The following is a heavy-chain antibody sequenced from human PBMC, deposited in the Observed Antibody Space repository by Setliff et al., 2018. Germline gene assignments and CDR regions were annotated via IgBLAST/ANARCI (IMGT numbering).Heavy chain of an antibody. D-gene: IGHD2-15*01. CDR3: ARGITEGYDY. V-gene: IGHV1-8*02. CDR2: MSPGSGYT. J-gene: IGHJ4*02. CDR1: GYTFTGYY. Sequence: ASVKVSCKASGYTFTGYYMHWVRQTAGQGLEWMGWMSPGSGYTGYAQKFQDRVIMTRDTSISTAYMELTSLTSEDTAVYYCARGITEGYDYWGQGTLVTSPQ.